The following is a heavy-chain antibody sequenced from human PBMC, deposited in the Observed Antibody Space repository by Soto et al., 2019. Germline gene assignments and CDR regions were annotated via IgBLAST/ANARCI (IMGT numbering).Heavy chain of an antibody. J-gene: IGHJ4*02. CDR2: IYYSGST. Sequence: PSETLSLTCTVSGGSISSYYWSWIRQPPGKGLEWIGYIYYSGSTNYNPSLKSRVTISVDTSKNQFSLKLSSVTAADTAVYYCDGRYGGTLDYRGQGTLVTVSA. CDR3: DGRYGGTLDY. V-gene: IGHV4-59*08. D-gene: IGHD4-17*01. CDR1: GGSISSYY.